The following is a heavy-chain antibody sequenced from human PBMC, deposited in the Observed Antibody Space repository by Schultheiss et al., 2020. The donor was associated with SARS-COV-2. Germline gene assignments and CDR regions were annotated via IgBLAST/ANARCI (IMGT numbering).Heavy chain of an antibody. Sequence: SETLSLTCTVSGGSVSSGSYYWSWIRQPPGKGLEWIGYIYYSGSTYYNPSLKSRVTISVDTSKNQFSLKLTSVTAADTAVYYCAREYARWFDPWGQGTLVTVSS. J-gene: IGHJ5*02. CDR3: AREYARWFDP. D-gene: IGHD2-2*01. CDR1: GGSVSSGSYY. V-gene: IGHV4-61*01. CDR2: IYYSGST.